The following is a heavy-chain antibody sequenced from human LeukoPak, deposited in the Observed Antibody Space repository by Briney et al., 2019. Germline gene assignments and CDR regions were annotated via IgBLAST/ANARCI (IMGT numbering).Heavy chain of an antibody. D-gene: IGHD2-15*01. CDR2: INGSGSHT. V-gene: IGHV3-21*01. J-gene: IGHJ4*02. Sequence: PGGSLTLSCAASGLTFSSYSMSWVRQAPGKGLEWVSSINGSGSHTYFAESLKGRFTISRDNAKNSLFLEMNILTAEDTAVYHCARDETGWSRDYWGQGTLVTVSS. CDR1: GLTFSSYS. CDR3: ARDETGWSRDY.